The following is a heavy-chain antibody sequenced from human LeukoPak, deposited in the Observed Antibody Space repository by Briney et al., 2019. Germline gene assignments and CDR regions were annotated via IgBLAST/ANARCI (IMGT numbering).Heavy chain of an antibody. CDR1: GFTFSSYE. Sequence: PGGSLRLSCAASGFTFSSYEMNWVRQAPGKGLEWVSYISSSGSTIYYADSVKGRFTISRDNAKNSLYLQMNSLRAEDPAVYYCARDGKGLAYYFDYWGQGTLVTVSS. CDR3: ARDGKGLAYYFDY. V-gene: IGHV3-48*03. CDR2: ISSSGSTI. D-gene: IGHD6-19*01. J-gene: IGHJ4*02.